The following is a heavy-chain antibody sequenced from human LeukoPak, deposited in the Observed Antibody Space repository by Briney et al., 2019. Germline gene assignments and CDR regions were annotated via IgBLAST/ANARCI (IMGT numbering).Heavy chain of an antibody. J-gene: IGHJ3*02. D-gene: IGHD2-15*01. V-gene: IGHV4-31*03. CDR1: GVSINSGGYY. Sequence: SLTLSLTCTVSGVSINSGGYYWHWLRQHPGKGLGSIGYIYYSGCTYYNPSLKSRATISIDTSKNQFSLKLSSVTAADTAVYYCARTPRSCSGCEGVFDIWGQGTMVTVSS. CDR2: IYYSGCT. CDR3: ARTPRSCSGCEGVFDI.